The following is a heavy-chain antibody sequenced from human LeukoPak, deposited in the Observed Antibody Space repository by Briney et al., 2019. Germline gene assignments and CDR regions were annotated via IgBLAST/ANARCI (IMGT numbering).Heavy chain of an antibody. Sequence: SVKVSCKASGGTFSSYAISWVRQAPGQGLEWMGRIIPIFGTANYAQKFQGRVTITTDESTSTAYMELSSLRSEDTAVYYCARETYYDILTGYADFDYWGQGTLVTVSS. D-gene: IGHD3-9*01. CDR3: ARETYYDILTGYADFDY. CDR1: GGTFSSYA. V-gene: IGHV1-69*05. J-gene: IGHJ4*02. CDR2: IIPIFGTA.